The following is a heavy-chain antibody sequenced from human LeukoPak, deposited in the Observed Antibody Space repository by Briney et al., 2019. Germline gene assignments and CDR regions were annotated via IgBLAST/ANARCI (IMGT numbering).Heavy chain of an antibody. Sequence: SETLSLTCAIYGVPLSGYSWSWIRQPPGKGLERIGEINDRGSTTYNPSLQSRPTMSLDTSRNQFSLTLGSVTAADTAVYFCARSGRYQIYWGQGTLVTVSS. CDR3: ARSGRYQIY. CDR2: INDRGST. V-gene: IGHV4-34*01. J-gene: IGHJ4*02. D-gene: IGHD3-10*01. CDR1: GVPLSGYS.